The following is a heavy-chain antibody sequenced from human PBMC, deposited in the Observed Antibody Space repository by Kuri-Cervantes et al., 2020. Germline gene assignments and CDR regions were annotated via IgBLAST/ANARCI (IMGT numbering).Heavy chain of an antibody. CDR1: GFSLTTVGVG. J-gene: IGHJ4*02. CDR3: AHRRRRSSGWFSFDY. Sequence: SGPTLVKPTQTLTLTCTFSGFSLTTVGVGVGWVRQPPGKALEWLALIYWDDDKHYSPSLKNRVSITRDTSKNQVVLTMTNMDPVDTGTYYCAHRRRRSSGWFSFDYWGQGTPVTVSS. V-gene: IGHV2-5*02. CDR2: IYWDDDK. D-gene: IGHD6-19*01.